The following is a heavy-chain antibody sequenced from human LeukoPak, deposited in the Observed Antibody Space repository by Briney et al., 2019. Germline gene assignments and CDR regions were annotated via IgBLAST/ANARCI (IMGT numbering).Heavy chain of an antibody. CDR2: MNPNSGNT. CDR1: GYTFTSYD. V-gene: IGHV1-8*01. Sequence: GASVKVSWKASGYTFTSYDINWVRQATGQGLEWMGWMNPNSGNTGYAQKFQGRVTMTRNTSISTAYMELSSLRSEDTAVYYCARGRELLWFGELREAGWFDPWGQGTLVTVSS. D-gene: IGHD3-10*01. CDR3: ARGRELLWFGELREAGWFDP. J-gene: IGHJ5*02.